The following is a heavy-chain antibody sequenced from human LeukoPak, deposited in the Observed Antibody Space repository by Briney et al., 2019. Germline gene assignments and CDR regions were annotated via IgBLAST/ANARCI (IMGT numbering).Heavy chain of an antibody. Sequence: SETLSLTCTVSGGSIRGSSYYWGWLRQPPGKGLEWIGEINHSGSTNYNPSLKSRVTISIDMSKNQFSLRVRSVTAADTAVYYCARGGAVLGIGYYYYYMDVWGKGTTVTVSS. CDR1: GGSIRGSSYY. J-gene: IGHJ6*03. CDR2: INHSGST. CDR3: ARGGAVLGIGYYYYYMDV. V-gene: IGHV4-39*07. D-gene: IGHD7-27*01.